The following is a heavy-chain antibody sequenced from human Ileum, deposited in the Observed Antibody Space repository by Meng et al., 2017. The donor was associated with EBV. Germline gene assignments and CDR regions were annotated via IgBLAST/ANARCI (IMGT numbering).Heavy chain of an antibody. J-gene: IGHJ5*02. D-gene: IGHD6-13*01. CDR2: IYYSGRT. CDR3: ARPIAAAGWFDP. CDR1: GGPTNRSSYY. Sequence: QGPGPGPGKPSETLSLTCPGSGGPTNRSSYYWGWIRQPPGKGLEWIGSIYYSGRTYYNPSLKSRVTISVDTSKNQFSLKLSSVTAADTAVYYCARPIAAAGWFDPWGQGTLVTVSS. V-gene: IGHV4-39*01.